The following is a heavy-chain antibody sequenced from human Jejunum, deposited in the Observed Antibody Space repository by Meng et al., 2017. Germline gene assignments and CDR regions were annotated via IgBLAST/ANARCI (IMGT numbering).Heavy chain of an antibody. CDR1: GFSFSSQS. V-gene: IGHV3-23*01. CDR2: ILNREGST. CDR3: ANRAWLES. Sequence: GGSLRPSFAASGFSFSSQSMSWVRQAPGKGLEWVSVILNREGSTYYADSVKGRFTISRDNSKNTLYLQMISLRVDDTAVYYCANRAWLESWGQGNLVTGAS. J-gene: IGHJ5*01.